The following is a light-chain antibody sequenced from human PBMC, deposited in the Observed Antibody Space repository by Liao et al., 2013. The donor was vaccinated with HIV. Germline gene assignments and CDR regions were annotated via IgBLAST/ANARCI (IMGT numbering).Light chain of an antibody. Sequence: SYELTQPSSLSVAPGKTARMTCGGNSIGSKSVHWYQQKPGQAPVLVISHDTDRPSGIPARFSASNSGNRATLTISGTQAMDEAEYYCQAWDSITVVFGGGTQLTVL. CDR2: HDT. J-gene: IGLJ2*01. CDR1: SIGSKS. CDR3: QAWDSITVV. V-gene: IGLV3-21*01.